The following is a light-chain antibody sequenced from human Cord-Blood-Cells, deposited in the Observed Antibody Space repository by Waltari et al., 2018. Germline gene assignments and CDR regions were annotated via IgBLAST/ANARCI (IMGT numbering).Light chain of an antibody. J-gene: IGLJ1*01. V-gene: IGLV2-14*01. CDR1: SSDVGGYNY. Sequence: QSALTQPASVSGSPGQSITISCTGTSSDVGGYNYVPWYQQHPGKAPKLMIYEVSNRPAGVSNRCAGSKAGNSASLTISGLQAEDEADYYVSSYTSSSTLYVFGTGTKVTVL. CDR2: EVS. CDR3: SSYTSSSTLYV.